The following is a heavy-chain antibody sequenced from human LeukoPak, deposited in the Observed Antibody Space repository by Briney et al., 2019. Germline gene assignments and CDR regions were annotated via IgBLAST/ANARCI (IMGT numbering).Heavy chain of an antibody. J-gene: IGHJ4*02. D-gene: IGHD1-26*01. CDR3: ARDPKYSGSIGY. Sequence: PGGSLRLSCAASGFTFSSYAMHWVRQAPGKGLGWVAVISYDGSNKYYADSVKGRFTISRDNSKNTLYLQMNSLRAEDTAVYYCARDPKYSGSIGYWGQGTLVTVSS. CDR1: GFTFSSYA. V-gene: IGHV3-30-3*01. CDR2: ISYDGSNK.